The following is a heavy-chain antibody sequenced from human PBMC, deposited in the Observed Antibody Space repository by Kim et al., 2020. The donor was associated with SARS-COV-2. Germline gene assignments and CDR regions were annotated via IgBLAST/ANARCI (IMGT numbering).Heavy chain of an antibody. CDR1: GFTFSSYD. CDR2: IGTAGDT. D-gene: IGHD2-15*01. CDR3: ARVSNCSGGSCYQMDV. Sequence: GGSLRLSCAASGFTFSSYDMHWVRQATGKGLEWVSAIGTAGDTYYPGSVKGRFTISRENAKNSLYLQMNSLRAGDTAVYYCARVSNCSGGSCYQMDVWGQGTTVTVSS. V-gene: IGHV3-13*01. J-gene: IGHJ6*02.